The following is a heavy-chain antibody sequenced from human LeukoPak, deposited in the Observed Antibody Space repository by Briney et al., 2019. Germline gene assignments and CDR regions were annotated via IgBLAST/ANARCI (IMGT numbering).Heavy chain of an antibody. CDR1: GYTFTSYA. V-gene: IGHV1-46*01. D-gene: IGHD3-22*01. CDR3: ARGGDYYDSSGYYYRALDY. CDR2: INPSGGST. J-gene: IGHJ4*02. Sequence: ASVKVSCKASGYTFTSYAMHWVRQAPGQGLEWMGIINPSGGSTSYAQKFQGRVTMTRDTSTSTVYMELSSLRSEDTAVYYCARGGDYYDSSGYYYRALDYWGQGTLVTVSS.